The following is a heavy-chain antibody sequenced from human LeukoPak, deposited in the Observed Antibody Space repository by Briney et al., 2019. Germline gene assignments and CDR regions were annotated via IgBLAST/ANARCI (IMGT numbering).Heavy chain of an antibody. CDR2: ISGSGGST. CDR1: GFTFSSYA. CDR3: AKGGYCSSTSCQDSDAFDI. J-gene: IGHJ3*02. Sequence: GGSLRLSCAASGFTFSSYAMSWVRQAPGKGLEWVSAISGSGGSTYYADSVEGRFTISRDNSKNTLYLQMNSLRAEDTAVYYCAKGGYCSSTSCQDSDAFDIWGQGTMVTVSS. V-gene: IGHV3-23*01. D-gene: IGHD2-2*01.